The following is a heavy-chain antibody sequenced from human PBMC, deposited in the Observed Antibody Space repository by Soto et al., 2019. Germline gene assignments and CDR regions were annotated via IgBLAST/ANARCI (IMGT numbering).Heavy chain of an antibody. Sequence: QVQLVQSGAEVKEPGASVTVSCRASGDRFTDYYMHWVRQAPGQGLEWMGWINPNSGVTKYAKKSQGWVTMTRDTSIRTVYMQLSRLGFDDTAIYYCARESGGATATLDYYYFYMDVWGTGTTVTVSS. V-gene: IGHV1-2*04. CDR2: INPNSGVT. D-gene: IGHD5-12*01. J-gene: IGHJ6*03. CDR1: GDRFTDYY. CDR3: ARESGGATATLDYYYFYMDV.